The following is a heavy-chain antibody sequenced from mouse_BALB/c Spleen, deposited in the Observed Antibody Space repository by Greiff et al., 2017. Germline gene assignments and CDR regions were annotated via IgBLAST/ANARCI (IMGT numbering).Heavy chain of an antibody. D-gene: IGHD2-1*01. V-gene: IGHV1-4*02. CDR1: GYTFTSYT. Sequence: VKLVESAAELARPGASVKMSCKASGYTFTSYTMHWVKQRPGQGLEWIGYINPSSGYTEYNQKFKYKTTLTADKSSSTAYMQLSSLTSEDSAVYYCARSHGNYAWFAYWGQGTLVTVSA. CDR2: INPSSGYT. CDR3: ARSHGNYAWFAY. J-gene: IGHJ3*01.